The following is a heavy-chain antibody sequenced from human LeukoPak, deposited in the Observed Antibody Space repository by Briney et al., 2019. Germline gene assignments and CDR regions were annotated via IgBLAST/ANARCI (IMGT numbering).Heavy chain of an antibody. D-gene: IGHD1-1*01. CDR3: AREGTAGTNLNWFDP. Sequence: PSETLSLTCTVSGGSISSYYWSWIRQPPGKGLGWIGYISYSGSTNFNPSLKSRATISVDTSKNQFSLKLSSVTAADTAVYYCAREGTAGTNLNWFDPWGQGTLVTVSS. V-gene: IGHV4-59*01. J-gene: IGHJ5*02. CDR2: ISYSGST. CDR1: GGSISSYY.